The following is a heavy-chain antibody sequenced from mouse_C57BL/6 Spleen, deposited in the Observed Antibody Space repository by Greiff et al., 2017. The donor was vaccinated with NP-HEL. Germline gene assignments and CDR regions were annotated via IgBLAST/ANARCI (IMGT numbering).Heavy chain of an antibody. J-gene: IGHJ3*01. Sequence: VQLQQPGAELVMPGASVKLSCKASGYTFTSYWMHWVKQRPGQGLEWIGEIDPSDSYTNYIQKFKGKSTLTVDKSSSTAYMQLSRLTSEDSAVYYCAREKVYGNYPAWFAYWGQGTLVTVSA. V-gene: IGHV1-69*01. CDR3: AREKVYGNYPAWFAY. CDR1: GYTFTSYW. D-gene: IGHD2-1*01. CDR2: IDPSDSYT.